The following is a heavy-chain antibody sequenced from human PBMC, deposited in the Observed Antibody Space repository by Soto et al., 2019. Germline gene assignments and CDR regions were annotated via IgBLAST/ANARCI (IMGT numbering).Heavy chain of an antibody. CDR3: AREYSSSSGRTLDI. CDR2: IYSSGST. Sequence: PSETLSLTCTVSGGSISSGDYYWSWIRQPAGKGLDWIGRIYSSGSTNYNPSLKSRVTMSVDTSKNQFSLKLTSVTAADTAVYYCAREYSSSSGRTLDIWGQGTKVTVSS. J-gene: IGHJ3*02. D-gene: IGHD6-6*01. CDR1: GGSISSGDYY. V-gene: IGHV4-61*02.